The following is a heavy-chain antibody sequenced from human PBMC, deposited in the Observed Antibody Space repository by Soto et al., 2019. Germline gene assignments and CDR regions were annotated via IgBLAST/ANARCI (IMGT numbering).Heavy chain of an antibody. V-gene: IGHV1-8*01. J-gene: IGHJ5*02. CDR2: MNPNSGNT. D-gene: IGHD2-2*01. CDR1: GYTFTSYD. Sequence: QVQLVQSGAEVKKPGASVKVSCKASGYTFTSYDINWVRQATGQGLEWMGWMNPNSGNTGYAQKFQGRVTMTRNTSISTAYMELGSLRSEDTAVYYCARVVVVPAASWFDPWGQGTLVTVSS. CDR3: ARVVVVPAASWFDP.